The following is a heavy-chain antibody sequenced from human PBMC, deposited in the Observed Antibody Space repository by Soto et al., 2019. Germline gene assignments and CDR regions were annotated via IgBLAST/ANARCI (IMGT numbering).Heavy chain of an antibody. V-gene: IGHV3-74*03. D-gene: IGHD3-3*01. CDR2: INTDGSVA. J-gene: IGHJ6*02. CDR3: ASTNYDFWSGYIDYYGMDV. CDR1: GLTFRSYW. Sequence: GGSLRLSCAASGLTFRSYWMHWVRQAPGKGLVWVSRINTDGSVAMYVDSVKGRFTISRDNAKNSLYLQMNSLRAEDTAVYYCASTNYDFWSGYIDYYGMDVWGQGTTVTVSS.